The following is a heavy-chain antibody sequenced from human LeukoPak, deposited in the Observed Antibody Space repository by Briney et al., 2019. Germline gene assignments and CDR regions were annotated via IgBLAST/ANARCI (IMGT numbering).Heavy chain of an antibody. V-gene: IGHV3-23*01. J-gene: IGHJ4*02. D-gene: IGHD2-21*01. CDR2: IYENGGTT. CDR1: GFTFRSHA. CDR3: AKDFRIGYSAHFDY. Sequence: GGSLRLSCVGSGFTFRSHAMRWVRQAPEKGLEFVSGIYENGGTTYYADSVKGRFSISRDNSKNTLYLQMDSLRGEDTAVYYCAKDFRIGYSAHFDYWGQGALVTVSS.